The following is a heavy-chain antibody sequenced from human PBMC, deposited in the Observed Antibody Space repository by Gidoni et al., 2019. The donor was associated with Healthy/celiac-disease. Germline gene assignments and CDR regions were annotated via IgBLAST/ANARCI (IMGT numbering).Heavy chain of an antibody. V-gene: IGHV3-21*01. Sequence: ELQLVESGGGLVKPGGSLRLSCAASVFPFRSYSMNWFRQATGKGLEWVSSISSSSSYIYYADSVKGRLTISRDNAKNSLYLQMNSVRAEDTAVYYCARAVAGFEGLYYFDYWGQGTLVTVSS. CDR3: ARAVAGFEGLYYFDY. D-gene: IGHD6-19*01. J-gene: IGHJ4*02. CDR2: ISSSSSYI. CDR1: VFPFRSYS.